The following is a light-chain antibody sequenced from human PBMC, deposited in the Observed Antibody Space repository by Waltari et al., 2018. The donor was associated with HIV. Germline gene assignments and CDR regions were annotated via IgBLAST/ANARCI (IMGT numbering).Light chain of an antibody. CDR1: TSNIGTTT. CDR3: AARDDSLNGPV. CDR2: SDD. J-gene: IGLJ3*02. Sequence: QSVLTQPPSASGPPGQRVYISCSGSTSNIGTTTVNWYQHLPGTAPKLLIYSDDQRPSGVPDRFSGSKSGTSASLAISGLQSEDESDYFCAARDDSLNGPVFGGGTKLTVL. V-gene: IGLV1-44*01.